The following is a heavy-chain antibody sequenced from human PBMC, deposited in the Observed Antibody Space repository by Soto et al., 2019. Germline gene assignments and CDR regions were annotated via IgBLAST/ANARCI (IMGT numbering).Heavy chain of an antibody. V-gene: IGHV1-8*01. Sequence: GASVKVSCKNSGYTFTDYDINWVRQAPGQGLEWMGWVSPDSGNSGYAKQFQGRVTMTRDTSISTVYMELNSLTSEDTAVYYCEVTTGYWGQGTMVTVSS. CDR2: VSPDSGNS. CDR3: EVTTGY. D-gene: IGHD2-2*03. J-gene: IGHJ4*02. CDR1: GYTFTDYD.